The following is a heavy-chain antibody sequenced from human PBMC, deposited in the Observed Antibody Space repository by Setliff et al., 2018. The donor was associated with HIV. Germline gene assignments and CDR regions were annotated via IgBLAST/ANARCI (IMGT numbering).Heavy chain of an antibody. CDR1: GNSFTAYY. D-gene: IGHD1-26*01. Sequence: ASVKVSCKASGNSFTAYYIHFVRQAPGQGLEWMGWIQTNSGGTKSAQKFQGRVTMTRDTSISTAYMELNSLTSDDTAVYYCARGRHSGTYEAFDIWGPGTMVTVSS. CDR3: ARGRHSGTYEAFDI. J-gene: IGHJ3*02. CDR2: IQTNSGGT. V-gene: IGHV1-2*02.